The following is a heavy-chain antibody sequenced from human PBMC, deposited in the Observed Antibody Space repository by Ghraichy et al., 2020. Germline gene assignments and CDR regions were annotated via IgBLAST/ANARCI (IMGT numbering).Heavy chain of an antibody. CDR3: ANIVDTALSTDV. D-gene: IGHD5-18*01. V-gene: IGHV3-30*02. J-gene: IGHJ6*02. CDR2: LRFDGFSR. Sequence: GGSLRLSCAASGYSLSSNGMHWVRPAPGKGLEWVAFLRFDGFSRYYSDSVNGRFTISGDNSKNTVNLQMNSLKTEDTAVYYCANIVDTALSTDVWGQGTTVIVSS. CDR1: GYSLSSNG.